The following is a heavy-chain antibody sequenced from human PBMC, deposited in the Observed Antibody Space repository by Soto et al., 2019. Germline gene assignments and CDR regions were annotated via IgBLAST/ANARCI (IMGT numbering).Heavy chain of an antibody. CDR2: IYYSGSI. V-gene: IGHV4-59*08. CDR1: GGSISSDY. J-gene: IGHJ5*02. CDR3: ARHAXYDSSXYXXXXXXEP. D-gene: IGHD3-22*01. Sequence: SETLSLTCTVSGGSISSDYWSWIRQPPGKGLVWIGYIYYSGSINYNPSLESRVAISVDTSKNQFSLKLTSVTAADTAVYYCARHAXYDSSXYXXXXXXEPWXXGTLVTVXS.